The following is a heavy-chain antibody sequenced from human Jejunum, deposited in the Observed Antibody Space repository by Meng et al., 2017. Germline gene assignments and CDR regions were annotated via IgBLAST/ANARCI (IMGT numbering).Heavy chain of an antibody. J-gene: IGHJ5*02. Sequence: VQLPESGPGLVKPSQTLPLTCTVSGASITSGAYYWTWIRQRPDKGLEWIGYIDYTGDTYYSRSLKSRVSISMDASKNQVFLKLTSVTAADTAVYYCARVREVPLGTGDWFDPWGQGTLVTVSS. CDR2: IDYTGDT. V-gene: IGHV4-31*03. CDR1: GASITSGAYY. CDR3: ARVREVPLGTGDWFDP. D-gene: IGHD1/OR15-1a*01.